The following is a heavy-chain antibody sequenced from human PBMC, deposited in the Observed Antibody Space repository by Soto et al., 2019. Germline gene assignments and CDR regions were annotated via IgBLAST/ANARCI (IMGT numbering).Heavy chain of an antibody. CDR3: ARTPSRPGSGWPTYCFDF. V-gene: IGHV2-70*01. CDR1: GFSLSTSGMC. D-gene: IGHD6-19*01. CDR2: IEWDDKK. J-gene: IGHJ4*02. Sequence: VSGPTLVNPTQTLTLTCSFSGFSLSTSGMCVSWIRQPPGKALEWLAVIEWDDKKYYSTSLKTRLTISKDTSKNQVVLTMTNMDPVDTATFYCARTPSRPGSGWPTYCFDFWGQGTLVTVSS.